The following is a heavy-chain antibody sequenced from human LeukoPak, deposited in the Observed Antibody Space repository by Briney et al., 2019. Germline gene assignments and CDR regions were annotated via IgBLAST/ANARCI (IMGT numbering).Heavy chain of an antibody. Sequence: PGGSLRLSCAASGFTFSGSAMHWVRQASGKGLEWVGRIRSKANSYATAYAASVKGRFTISRDDSKNTAYLQMNSLKTEDTAVYYCTRHVDYSNYYYYYGMDVWGQGTTVTVSS. CDR3: TRHVDYSNYYYYYGMDV. CDR2: IRSKANSYAT. V-gene: IGHV3-73*01. D-gene: IGHD4-11*01. J-gene: IGHJ6*02. CDR1: GFTFSGSA.